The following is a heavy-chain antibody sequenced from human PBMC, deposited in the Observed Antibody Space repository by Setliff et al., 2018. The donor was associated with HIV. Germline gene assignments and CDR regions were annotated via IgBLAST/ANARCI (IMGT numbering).Heavy chain of an antibody. CDR1: GFTFSSYS. J-gene: IGHJ3*02. D-gene: IGHD1-26*01. CDR3: ARRGNYMEDAFDI. Sequence: LRLSCAASGFTFSSYSINWVRQAPGKGLEWVSSITSSSSHIYYADSVKGRFTISRDNAKNSLYLQMNSLRAEDTAVYYCARRGNYMEDAFDIWGQGTMVTVSS. CDR2: ITSSSSHI. V-gene: IGHV3-21*06.